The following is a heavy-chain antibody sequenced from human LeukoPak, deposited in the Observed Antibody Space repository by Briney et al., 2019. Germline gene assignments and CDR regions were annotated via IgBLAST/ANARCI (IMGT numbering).Heavy chain of an antibody. J-gene: IGHJ5*02. V-gene: IGHV3-74*01. CDR3: ASSVAGTVGWFDP. D-gene: IGHD6-19*01. Sequence: GGSLRLSCAASGFTFSSYWMHWVRQAPGKGLVWVSRINSDGSSTSYAASVKGRFTISRDNAKNTLYLQMNSLSAEDTAVYYCASSVAGTVGWFDPWGQGTLVTVSS. CDR2: INSDGSST. CDR1: GFTFSSYW.